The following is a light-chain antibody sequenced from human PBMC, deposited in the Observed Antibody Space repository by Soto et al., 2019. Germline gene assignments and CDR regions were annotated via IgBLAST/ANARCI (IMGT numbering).Light chain of an antibody. CDR1: QSVSSN. V-gene: IGKV3-15*01. CDR2: GAS. CDR3: QQFNNWPLDPMYT. Sequence: VVMTQSPATLSVTAGERATLSCRASQSVSSNSAWYQQRPGQAPRLLIYGASTRATGIPARFSGSGSGTEFTLTISSLQSEDFAVYYCQQFNNWPLDPMYTFGQGTKLEIK. J-gene: IGKJ2*01.